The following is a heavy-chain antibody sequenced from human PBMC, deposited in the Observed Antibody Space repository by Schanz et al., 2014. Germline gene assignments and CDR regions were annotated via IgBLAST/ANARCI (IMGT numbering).Heavy chain of an antibody. D-gene: IGHD3-9*01. CDR1: GYTFTSYG. V-gene: IGHV1-18*01. Sequence: QVQVVQSGAEVKKPGASVKVSCKASGYTFTSYGISWVRQAPGQGLEWMGWISAYNGNTNYAQKLQGRVTMTTDTSTSTVYMELSSLRSDDTAVYYCARVQDDILTGSEYYYGMDVWGQGTTVTVSS. J-gene: IGHJ6*02. CDR2: ISAYNGNT. CDR3: ARVQDDILTGSEYYYGMDV.